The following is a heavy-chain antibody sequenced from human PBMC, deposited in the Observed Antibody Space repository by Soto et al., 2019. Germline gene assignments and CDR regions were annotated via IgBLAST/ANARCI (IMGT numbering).Heavy chain of an antibody. CDR1: GGTFGNTA. CDR2: IVPMFGTA. CDR3: ARDGDPGYTFWSGPLGGGRFDP. V-gene: IGHV1-69*12. J-gene: IGHJ5*02. Sequence: QVQLVQSGAEVKKPGSSVNVSCKTSGGTFGNTAVTWVRQAPGQGLEWMGGIVPMFGTANYAQKFQGRVTITADESTNTAYMELRSLRSDDTAVYYCARDGDPGYTFWSGPLGGGRFDPWGQGTLFTVSS. D-gene: IGHD3-3*01.